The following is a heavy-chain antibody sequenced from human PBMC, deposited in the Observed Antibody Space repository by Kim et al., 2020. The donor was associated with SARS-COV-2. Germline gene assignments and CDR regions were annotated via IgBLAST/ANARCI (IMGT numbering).Heavy chain of an antibody. D-gene: IGHD3-3*01. CDR3: ARHKTAGNYNSPFDY. J-gene: IGHJ4*02. CDR2: LYSGGST. CDR1: GLTVSSNY. V-gene: IGHV3-53*01. Sequence: GGSLRLSCAASGLTVSSNYMNSVRQAPGEGLEWVSVLYSGGSTHYADSVRGRFTISRDHSKNTVYLQMNSLSVEDTAIYYCARHKTAGNYNSPFDYWGQGTLVTVSS.